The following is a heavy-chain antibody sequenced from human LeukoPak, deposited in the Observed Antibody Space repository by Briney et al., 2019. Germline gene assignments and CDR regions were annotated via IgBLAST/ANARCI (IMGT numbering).Heavy chain of an antibody. V-gene: IGHV4-59*11. Sequence: SETLSLTCTVSGGSISSHYWSWIRQPPGKGLEWIGYIYYSGSTNYNPSLKSRVTISVDTSKNQFSLKLSSVTAADTAVYYCARGPLYDFWSGYYPRNYYYMDVWGKGTTVTVSS. D-gene: IGHD3-3*01. CDR2: IYYSGST. J-gene: IGHJ6*03. CDR1: GGSISSHY. CDR3: ARGPLYDFWSGYYPRNYYYMDV.